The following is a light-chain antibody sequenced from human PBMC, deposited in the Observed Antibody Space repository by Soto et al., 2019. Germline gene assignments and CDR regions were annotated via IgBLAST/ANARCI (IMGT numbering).Light chain of an antibody. CDR3: QQRSNWPPLT. Sequence: EIVLTQSPATLSLSPGARATLSCRASQSVSSYLAWYQQKPGQAPRLLIYDASNRATGIPARFSGSGSGTDFTLTISSLEPEDFAVYYCQQRSNWPPLTFGGGTKVEMK. CDR1: QSVSSY. CDR2: DAS. J-gene: IGKJ4*01. V-gene: IGKV3-11*01.